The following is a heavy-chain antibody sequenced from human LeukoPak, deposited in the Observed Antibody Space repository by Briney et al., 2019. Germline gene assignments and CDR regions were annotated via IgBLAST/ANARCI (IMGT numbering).Heavy chain of an antibody. V-gene: IGHV3-21*01. Sequence: PGGSLRLSCAASGFTFSSYSMNWVRQAPGKGLEWVSSISSSSSYIYYADSVKGRFTISRDNAKNSLYLQMNSLRAEDTAVYYCVRLANYYDSSGDGFDIWGQGTMVTVSS. J-gene: IGHJ3*02. CDR3: VRLANYYDSSGDGFDI. CDR1: GFTFSSYS. D-gene: IGHD3-22*01. CDR2: ISSSSSYI.